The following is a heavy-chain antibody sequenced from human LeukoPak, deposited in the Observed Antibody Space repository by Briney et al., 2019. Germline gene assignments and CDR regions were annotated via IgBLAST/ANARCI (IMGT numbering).Heavy chain of an antibody. D-gene: IGHD2-21*02. CDR1: GYTFTSYD. J-gene: IGHJ4*02. Sequence: GASVKVSCKASGYTFTSYDINWVRQAPGQGLEWMGGIIPIFGTANYAQKFQGRVTITADKSTSTAYMELSSLRSEDTAVYYCASAGGVVTAIDYYFDYWGQGTLVTVSS. CDR2: IIPIFGTA. CDR3: ASAGGVVTAIDYYFDY. V-gene: IGHV1-69*06.